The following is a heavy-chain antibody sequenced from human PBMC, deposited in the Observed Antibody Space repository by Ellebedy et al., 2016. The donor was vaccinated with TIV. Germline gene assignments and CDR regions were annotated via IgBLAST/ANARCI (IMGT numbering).Heavy chain of an antibody. J-gene: IGHJ5*02. CDR2: ISVYSGKT. CDR3: ARQIVVTDNWFDP. V-gene: IGHV1-18*01. D-gene: IGHD3-22*01. CDR1: GYTFTHYP. Sequence: ASVKVSCXSSGYTFTHYPVTWVRQAPGRGLEWMAWISVYSGKTHYAQKFQGRLTVTTDTLTNTTYMELRSLRSDDTAVYYCARQIVVTDNWFDPWGQGTLVTVSA.